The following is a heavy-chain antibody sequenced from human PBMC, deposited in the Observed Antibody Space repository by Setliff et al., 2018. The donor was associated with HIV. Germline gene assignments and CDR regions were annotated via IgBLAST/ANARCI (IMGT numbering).Heavy chain of an antibody. CDR1: GYSMSGGYN. J-gene: IGHJ3*01. V-gene: IGHV4-38-2*02. Sequence: PSETLSLTCTVSGYSMSGGYNWGWIRQSPEKGLEWIGNIVYSGTTYYNVSLESRVTISVDTSKNQFSLKLSSVTAADTAVYYCAGSGYSGHFDVWGQGTMVTVSS. D-gene: IGHD5-12*01. CDR2: IVYSGTT. CDR3: AGSGYSGHFDV.